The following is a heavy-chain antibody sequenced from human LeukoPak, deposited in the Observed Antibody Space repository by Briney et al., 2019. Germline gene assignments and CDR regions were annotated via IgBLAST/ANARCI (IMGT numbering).Heavy chain of an antibody. CDR3: ARWISSGYYGSNFDY. J-gene: IGHJ4*02. CDR2: IYPGDSDT. V-gene: IGHV5-51*01. Sequence: GESLKISRKGSGYSFTSYWIGWVRQMPGKGLEWMGIIYPGDSDTRYSPSFQGQVTISADKSISTAYLQWSSLKASDTAMYYCARWISSGYYGSNFDYWGQGTLVTVSS. CDR1: GYSFTSYW. D-gene: IGHD3-22*01.